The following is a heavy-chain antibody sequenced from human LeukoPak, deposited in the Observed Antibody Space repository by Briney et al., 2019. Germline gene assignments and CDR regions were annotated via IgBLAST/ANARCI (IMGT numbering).Heavy chain of an antibody. CDR2: ISGSGVNT. V-gene: IGHV3-23*01. CDR1: GFRFSSYA. J-gene: IGHJ4*02. D-gene: IGHD1-7*01. Sequence: GGTLRLSCAASGFRFSSYAMSWVRQAPGKGLEWVSAISGSGVNTYYADSVKGRFTVSRDNSKNTLYLQISSLRAEDTAVYYCAKDERNWNYNLASQTYDWGQGTLVTVSS. CDR3: AKDERNWNYNLASQTYD.